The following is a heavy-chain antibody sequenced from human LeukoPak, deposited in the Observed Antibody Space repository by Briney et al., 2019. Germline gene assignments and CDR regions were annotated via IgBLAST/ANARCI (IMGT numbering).Heavy chain of an antibody. D-gene: IGHD2-8*02. CDR1: GFTFSSYS. V-gene: IGHV3-48*01. Sequence: GGSLRLSCAASGFTFSSYSMNWVRQAPGKGLEWVSYISRFSTTIHYADSVKGRFTISRDNVNNSLFLQMNSLRAEDTAVYYCARACNFCFTGADYWGQGSLVTVSS. CDR2: ISRFSTTI. J-gene: IGHJ4*02. CDR3: ARACNFCFTGADY.